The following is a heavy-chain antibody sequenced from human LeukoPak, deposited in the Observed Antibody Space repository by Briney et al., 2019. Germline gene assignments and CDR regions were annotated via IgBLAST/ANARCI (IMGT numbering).Heavy chain of an antibody. CDR3: VARYCSSTSCYSYFQH. V-gene: IGHV4-39*01. D-gene: IGHD2-2*01. CDR2: IYYSGNT. Sequence: PSETLSLTCIVSGGSISSTTYYWGWIRQPPGKRLEWIGSIYYSGNTYYNPSLKGRVTISIDTSKNQFSLKLSSVTAADTAVYYCVARYCSSTSCYSYFQHWGQGTLVTVSS. CDR1: GGSISSTTYY. J-gene: IGHJ1*01.